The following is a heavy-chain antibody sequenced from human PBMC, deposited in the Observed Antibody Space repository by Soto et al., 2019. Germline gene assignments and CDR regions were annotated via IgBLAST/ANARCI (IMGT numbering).Heavy chain of an antibody. CDR3: ARVPLDIADDSLFN. V-gene: IGHV1-69*13. Sequence: SVKVSCKASGGTFSSYAISWVRQAPGQGLEWMGGIIPIFGTANYAQKVQGRVTITADESTSTAYMELSSLRSEDTAVYYCARVPLDIADDSLFNWGQGTLVTVSS. CDR1: GGTFSSYA. J-gene: IGHJ4*02. D-gene: IGHD5-12*01. CDR2: IIPIFGTA.